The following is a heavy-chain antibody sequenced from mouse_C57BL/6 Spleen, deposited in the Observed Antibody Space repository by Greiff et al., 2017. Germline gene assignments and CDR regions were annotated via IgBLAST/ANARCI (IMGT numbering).Heavy chain of an antibody. CDR3: ARHNGSSYRYFDY. D-gene: IGHD1-1*01. CDR1: GFTFSSYG. J-gene: IGHJ2*01. V-gene: IGHV5-6*01. Sequence: VQLQQSGGDLVKPGGSLKLSCAASGFTFSSYGMSWVRQTPDKRLEWVATISSGGSYTYYPDSVKGRFTISRDNAKNTLYLQMSSLKSEDTAMYYCARHNGSSYRYFDYWGQGTTLTVSS. CDR2: ISSGGSYT.